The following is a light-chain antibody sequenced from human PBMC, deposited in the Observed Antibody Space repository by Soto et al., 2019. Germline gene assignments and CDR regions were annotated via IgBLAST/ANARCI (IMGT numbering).Light chain of an antibody. V-gene: IGKV1-5*03. J-gene: IGKJ1*01. CDR1: QSISNW. CDR2: KAS. Sequence: DIQMTQSPSTLPASVGDRVTITCRASQSISNWLAWYQQKPGKAPKLLIYKASSSESGVPSRLSGSGSGTEFTLTIRSLQPDDFGTYYCQEYNSYWTFGQGTKVDIK. CDR3: QEYNSYWT.